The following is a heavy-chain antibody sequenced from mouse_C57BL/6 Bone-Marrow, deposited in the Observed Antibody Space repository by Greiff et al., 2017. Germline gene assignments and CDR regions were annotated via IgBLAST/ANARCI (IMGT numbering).Heavy chain of an antibody. CDR1: GYTFTDYN. V-gene: IGHV1-18*01. J-gene: IGHJ4*01. CDR3: AREGPGLWPRRGYAMDY. D-gene: IGHD6-5*01. CDR2: INPNNGGT. Sequence: VQLQQSGPELVKPGASVKIPCKASGYTFTDYNMDWVKQSHGKSLEWIGDINPNNGGTIYNQKFKGKATLTVDKSSSPAYMELRSLTSEYTAVDCCAREGPGLWPRRGYAMDYWGQGTSVTVSS.